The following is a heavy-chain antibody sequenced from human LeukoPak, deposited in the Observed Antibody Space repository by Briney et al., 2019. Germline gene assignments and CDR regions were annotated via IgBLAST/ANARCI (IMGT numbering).Heavy chain of an antibody. D-gene: IGHD3-22*01. V-gene: IGHV3-23*01. CDR1: GFTFSNYA. Sequence: AGSLRLSCAASGFTFSNYAMSWVRQAQGQGREWVSFISGSGSSTNYADSVKGRFTISRDNCKNTLYLQMNSLRAEDTAVYYCAKYYYDSSGYYNYFDYWGQGTLVTVSS. CDR3: AKYYYDSSGYYNYFDY. J-gene: IGHJ4*02. CDR2: ISGSGSST.